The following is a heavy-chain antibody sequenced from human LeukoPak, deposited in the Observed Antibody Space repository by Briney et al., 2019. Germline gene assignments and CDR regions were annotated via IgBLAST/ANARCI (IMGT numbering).Heavy chain of an antibody. V-gene: IGHV3-66*01. J-gene: IGHJ4*02. CDR3: ARDTEVLGYGSGRDYFDY. Sequence: GGSLRLSCVAPGFNVSSTDMNWGRQAPGKGLEWVSLINSGGTTYHPDSVKGRFTIARDNSKNTLFLQMNSLRAEDTAVYYCARDTEVLGYGSGRDYFDYWGQGTLVTVSS. D-gene: IGHD3-10*01. CDR1: GFNVSSTD. CDR2: INSGGTT.